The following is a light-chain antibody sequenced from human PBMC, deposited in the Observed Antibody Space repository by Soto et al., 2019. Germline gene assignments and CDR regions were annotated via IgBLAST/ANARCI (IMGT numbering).Light chain of an antibody. V-gene: IGKV3-20*01. J-gene: IGKJ2*02. CDR2: GAS. CDR1: QTVNNNY. Sequence: EIVLTQSPGTLSLSPGERATLSCRASQTVNNNYLAWYKHRPGQAPRLLFYGASIRAAGIPARFSGSGSGTDFTLTISRLEPEDFAVYYCQQYDSSPHGTFVQGTNLVS. CDR3: QQYDSSPHGT.